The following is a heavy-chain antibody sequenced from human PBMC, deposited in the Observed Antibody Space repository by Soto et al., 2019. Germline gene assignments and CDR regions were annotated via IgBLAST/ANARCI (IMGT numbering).Heavy chain of an antibody. CDR2: SSAYNGVT. J-gene: IGHJ4*02. CDR3: ARGPRSGYCSGGSCHYFDY. D-gene: IGHD2-15*01. V-gene: IGHV1-18*01. CDR1: GYTFTSYG. Sequence: QVQLVQSGGEVKKPGASVKVSCKASGYTFTSYGITWVRQAPGQGLEWMGWSSAYNGVTKYAQKFRDRVTMTTDTSTSTAYMELRSLRSDDTAVYYCARGPRSGYCSGGSCHYFDYWGQGTLVTVSS.